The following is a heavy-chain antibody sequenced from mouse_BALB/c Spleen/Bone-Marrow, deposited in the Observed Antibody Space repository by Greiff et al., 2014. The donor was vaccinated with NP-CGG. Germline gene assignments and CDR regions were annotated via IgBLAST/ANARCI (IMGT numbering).Heavy chain of an antibody. CDR1: GYSITSDYA. CDR2: ISYSGST. Sequence: EVKLQESGPGLVKPSQSLSLTCTVTGYSITSDYAWNWIRQFPGNKLEWMGYISYSGSTSYNPSLKSRISITRDTSKNQFFLRLNSVTTEDTATYYCARDDYGVWGAGTTVTVSS. D-gene: IGHD2-4*01. CDR3: ARDDYGV. V-gene: IGHV3-2*02. J-gene: IGHJ1*01.